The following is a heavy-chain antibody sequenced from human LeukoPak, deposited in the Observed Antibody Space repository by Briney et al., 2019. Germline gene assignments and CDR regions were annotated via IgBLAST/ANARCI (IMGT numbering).Heavy chain of an antibody. Sequence: GGSLRLSCTASGFVFSNSWMSWVRQAPGKGLGWVANMKQDGREKYYVDSVKGRFTVSRDNAKNSLYLQMNSLRAEDTAVYSCATGGGSGRYGFPFDCWGQGTLVTVSS. CDR1: GFVFSNSW. V-gene: IGHV3-7*01. CDR3: ATGGGSGRYGFPFDC. CDR2: MKQDGREK. J-gene: IGHJ4*02. D-gene: IGHD6-19*01.